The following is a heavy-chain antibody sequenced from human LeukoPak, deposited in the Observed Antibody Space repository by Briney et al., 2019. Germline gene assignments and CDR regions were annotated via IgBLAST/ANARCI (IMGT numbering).Heavy chain of an antibody. CDR2: ISSSSSTI. V-gene: IGHV3-48*01. CDR1: GFTFSSYS. J-gene: IGHJ6*03. Sequence: GGSLRLSCAASGFTFSSYSMNWVRQAPGKGLEWVSYISSSSSTIYYADSVKGRFTISRDNAKNSLYLQMNSLRAEDTAVYYCARGVRITIFGVVPEYMDVWGKGTTVTVSS. D-gene: IGHD3-3*01. CDR3: ARGVRITIFGVVPEYMDV.